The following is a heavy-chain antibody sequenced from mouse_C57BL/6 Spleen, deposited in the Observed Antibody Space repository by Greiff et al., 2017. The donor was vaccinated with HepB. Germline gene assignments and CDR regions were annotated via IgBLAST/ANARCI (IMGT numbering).Heavy chain of an antibody. CDR3: TYGSSCAD. Sequence: VKLQESGAELVRPGASVTLSCKASGYTFTDYEMHWVKQTPVHGLEWIGAIDPETGGTAYNQKFKGKAILTADKSSSTAYMELRSLTSEDSAVYYCTYGSSCADWGQGTLVTVSA. J-gene: IGHJ3*01. CDR1: GYTFTDYE. V-gene: IGHV1-15*01. D-gene: IGHD1-1*01. CDR2: IDPETGGT.